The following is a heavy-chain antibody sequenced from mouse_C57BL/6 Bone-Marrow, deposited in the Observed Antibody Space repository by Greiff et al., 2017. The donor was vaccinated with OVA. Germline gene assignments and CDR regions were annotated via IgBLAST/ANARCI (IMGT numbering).Heavy chain of an antibody. CDR1: GYTFTSYW. V-gene: IGHV1-50*01. CDR3: AGWEFAY. Sequence: VQLQQPGAELVKPGASVKLSCKASGYTFTSYWIQWVKQRPGQGLEWIGEIDPSDGYTNYNQKFKGKATVTVDTSSSTANKQLSSLTSEDSAVYYCAGWEFAYWGQGTLVTVSA. D-gene: IGHD4-1*01. J-gene: IGHJ3*01. CDR2: IDPSDGYT.